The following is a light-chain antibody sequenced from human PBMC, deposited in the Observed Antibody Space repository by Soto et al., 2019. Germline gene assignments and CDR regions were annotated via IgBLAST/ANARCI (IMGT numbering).Light chain of an antibody. V-gene: IGKV3-11*01. CDR1: QSVSSD. CDR2: DAA. J-gene: IGKJ4*01. Sequence: IVLTHSQATLSLSPGERATRSCRASQSVSSDLAWYQQKPGQAPRLLIYDAANRATGIPARFSGSGSGTAFTLTISSIEPEDLAVYYCQQRSNFPLTFGGGTKV. CDR3: QQRSNFPLT.